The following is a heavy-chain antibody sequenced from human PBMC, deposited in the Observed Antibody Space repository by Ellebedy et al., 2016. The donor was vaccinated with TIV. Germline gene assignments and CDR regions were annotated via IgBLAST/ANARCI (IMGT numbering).Heavy chain of an antibody. D-gene: IGHD4-23*01. Sequence: GESLKISCVASGFTFSTHGMHLVRQAPGKGLEWVAFKRFDGRMEYNRDSVKCRFIISRDVSKNTLYLQMNRLRADDTAMYYCAKKKDYDGNSLDYWGQGTLVTVSS. CDR1: GFTFSTHG. CDR3: AKKKDYDGNSLDY. CDR2: KRFDGRME. J-gene: IGHJ4*02. V-gene: IGHV3-30*02.